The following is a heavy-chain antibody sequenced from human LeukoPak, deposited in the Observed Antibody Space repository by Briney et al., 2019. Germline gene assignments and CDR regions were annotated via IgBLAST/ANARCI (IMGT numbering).Heavy chain of an antibody. CDR3: ATRGTYYLPHDY. V-gene: IGHV3-23*01. Sequence: GGSLRLSCAASGFTFSSYAMSWVRQAPGPGLEWFSAISGSVGSTYYADSVKGRFTISRDNSKNTLSLQMNSLRAEDTAVYYCATRGTYYLPHDYWGQGTLVTVSS. CDR1: GFTFSSYA. CDR2: ISGSVGST. D-gene: IGHD1-26*01. J-gene: IGHJ4*02.